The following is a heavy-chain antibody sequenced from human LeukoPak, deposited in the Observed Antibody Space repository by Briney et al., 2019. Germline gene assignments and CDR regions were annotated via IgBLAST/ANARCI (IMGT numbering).Heavy chain of an antibody. Sequence: SVKVSCKASGGTFSSYTFNWVRQAPGQGLEWMGRTIPILGIANYAQKFQGSVTITADKSTSTVYMELIRLRSEDTAVYYCARADIYCSGGSCFSNDGMDVWGRGTTVTVSS. V-gene: IGHV1-69*02. CDR1: GGTFSSYT. CDR2: TIPILGIA. CDR3: ARADIYCSGGSCFSNDGMDV. J-gene: IGHJ6*02. D-gene: IGHD2-15*01.